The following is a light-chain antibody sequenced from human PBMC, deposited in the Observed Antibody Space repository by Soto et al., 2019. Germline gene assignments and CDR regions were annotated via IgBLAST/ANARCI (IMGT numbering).Light chain of an antibody. CDR2: LGS. V-gene: IGKV2-28*01. CDR3: MQALQTPPT. Sequence: DIVMTQSPLSLPVTPGEPASISCRSSQSLLLSNGYNYLDWYLQKPGQSPQLLIYLGSNRASGVPHRFSGSGSGTDFTLKISTMEAEDVGVYYCMQALQTPPTFGQGTKVEIK. CDR1: QSLLLSNGYNY. J-gene: IGKJ1*01.